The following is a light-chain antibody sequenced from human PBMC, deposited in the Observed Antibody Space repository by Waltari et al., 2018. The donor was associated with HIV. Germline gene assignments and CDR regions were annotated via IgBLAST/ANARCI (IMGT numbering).Light chain of an antibody. CDR3: CSHAGTYTGWL. CDR2: DVT. J-gene: IGLJ3*02. CDR1: SSDVGGYNF. V-gene: IGLV2-11*01. Sequence: SVSGSPGQSVTLSCTGTSSDVGGYNFVSWYQQYPGKAPKLMIYDVTKRPSGVPDRFFGSKSGNTASLTISGLQAEDEADYYCCSHAGTYTGWLFGGGTKLTVL.